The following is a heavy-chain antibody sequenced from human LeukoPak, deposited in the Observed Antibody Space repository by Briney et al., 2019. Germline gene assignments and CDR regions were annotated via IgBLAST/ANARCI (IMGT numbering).Heavy chain of an antibody. V-gene: IGHV3-7*01. J-gene: IGHJ5*02. CDR3: AKERDLSWFDP. CDR1: GFTFSSYW. Sequence: GGSLRLSCAASGFTFSSYWMSWVRQAPGKGLEWVANIKQDGSEKYYVDSVKGRFTISRDNAKNSLYLQMNSLRAEDTAVYYCAKERDLSWFDPWGQGTLVTVSS. CDR2: IKQDGSEK. D-gene: IGHD5-24*01.